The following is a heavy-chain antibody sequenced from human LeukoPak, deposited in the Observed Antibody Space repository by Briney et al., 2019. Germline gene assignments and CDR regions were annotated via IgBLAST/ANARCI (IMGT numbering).Heavy chain of an antibody. CDR2: IKRDGTST. CDR1: GFIFSNYW. CDR3: ARTTRDGYNI. Sequence: GGSLRLSCAASGFIFSNYWMHWVRQAPGKGPVWVAHIKRDGTSTSYADFVKGRFTISRDNAKNTLYLQMNSLRAEDTAVYYCARTTRDGYNIWGQGTLVTVSS. V-gene: IGHV3-74*01. D-gene: IGHD5-24*01. J-gene: IGHJ4*02.